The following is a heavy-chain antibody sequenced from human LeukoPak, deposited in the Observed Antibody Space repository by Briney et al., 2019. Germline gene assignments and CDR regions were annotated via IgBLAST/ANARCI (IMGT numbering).Heavy chain of an antibody. Sequence: NPSETLSLTCAVYGGSFSGYYWSWIRQPPGKGLEWIGEINHSGSTNYNPSLKSRVTISVDTSENQFSLKLSSVTAADTAVYYCARGCPRYSGYDTWVPVWYFDLWGRGTLVTVSS. V-gene: IGHV4-34*01. J-gene: IGHJ2*01. CDR1: GGSFSGYY. CDR3: ARGCPRYSGYDTWVPVWYFDL. D-gene: IGHD5-12*01. CDR2: INHSGST.